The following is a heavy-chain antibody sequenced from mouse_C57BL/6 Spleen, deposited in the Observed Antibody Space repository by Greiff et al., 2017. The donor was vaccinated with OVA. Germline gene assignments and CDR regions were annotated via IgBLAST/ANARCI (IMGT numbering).Heavy chain of an antibody. D-gene: IGHD1-1*01. J-gene: IGHJ4*01. CDR1: GYTFTDYN. V-gene: IGHV1-22*01. Sequence: VQLQQSGPELVKPGASVKMSCKASGYTFTDYNMHWVKQSHGKSLEWIGYINPNNGGTSYNQKFKGKATLTVNKSSCTAYMELRSLTSEDSAVYYWARIYYYGSSYGNYAMDYWGQGTSVTVSS. CDR2: INPNNGGT. CDR3: ARIYYYGSSYGNYAMDY.